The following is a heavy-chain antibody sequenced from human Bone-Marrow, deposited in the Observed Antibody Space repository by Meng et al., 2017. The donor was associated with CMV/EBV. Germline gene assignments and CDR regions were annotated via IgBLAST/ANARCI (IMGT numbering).Heavy chain of an antibody. CDR1: GFTFSSYA. V-gene: IGHV3-30-3*01. CDR2: ISYDGSNK. Sequence: GESLKISCAASGFTFSSYAMHWVRQAPGKGLEWVAVISYDGSNKYYADSVKGRFTISRDNSKNTLYLQMNSLGAEDTAVYYCARGGGYCSSTSCYSHYYYGMDVWGQGTTVTVSS. D-gene: IGHD2-2*01. CDR3: ARGGGYCSSTSCYSHYYYGMDV. J-gene: IGHJ6*02.